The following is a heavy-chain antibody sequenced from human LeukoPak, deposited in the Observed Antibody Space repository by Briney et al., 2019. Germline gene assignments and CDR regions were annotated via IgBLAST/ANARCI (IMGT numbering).Heavy chain of an antibody. D-gene: IGHD3-10*01. CDR2: IHTGGLI. CDR1: VSGNY. J-gene: IGHJ4*02. CDR3: ASGGRYFGSGSCLEY. V-gene: IGHV3-66*01. Sequence: GGSLRLSCAASVSGNYMSWVRQAPGKGLEWVSVIHTGGLIYYADSAKGRFTISRDKFKNTLYLQMHSPTAADTAVYYCASGGRYFGSGSCLEYWGQGALVTVSS.